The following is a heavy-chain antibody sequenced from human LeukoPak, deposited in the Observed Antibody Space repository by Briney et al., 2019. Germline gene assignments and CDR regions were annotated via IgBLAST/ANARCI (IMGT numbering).Heavy chain of an antibody. CDR3: AKVMGRRLLWFGDGNYFDY. Sequence: GGSLRLSCAASGFTFSSYGMHWVRQAPGKGLEWVAVISYDGSNKYYSDSVRGRFTISRDNSKNTLYLQMDSLRAEDTAVYYCAKVMGRRLLWFGDGNYFDYWGQGTLVTVSS. CDR2: ISYDGSNK. V-gene: IGHV3-30*18. CDR1: GFTFSSYG. J-gene: IGHJ4*02. D-gene: IGHD3-10*01.